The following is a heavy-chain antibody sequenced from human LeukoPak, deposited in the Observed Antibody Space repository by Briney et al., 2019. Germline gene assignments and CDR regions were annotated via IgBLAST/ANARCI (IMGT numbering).Heavy chain of an antibody. CDR3: ARTYCSGGSCHFDY. V-gene: IGHV3-21*04. Sequence: GGSLRLSCAASGFTFSSYSMNWARQAPGKGLEWVSSISSSSSYIYYADSVKGRFTISRDNAKNSLYLQMNSLRAEDTAVYYCARTYCSGGSCHFDYWGQGTLVTVSS. CDR2: ISSSSSYI. D-gene: IGHD2-15*01. CDR1: GFTFSSYS. J-gene: IGHJ4*02.